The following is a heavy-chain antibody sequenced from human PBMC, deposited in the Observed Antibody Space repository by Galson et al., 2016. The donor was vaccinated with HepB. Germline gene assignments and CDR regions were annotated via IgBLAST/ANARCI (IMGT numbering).Heavy chain of an antibody. CDR3: ARENTGYISTWLKFGF. D-gene: IGHD6-13*01. CDR1: GGPFNNYA. CDR2: FIPFFGTP. J-gene: IGHJ4*02. Sequence: SVKVSCKAIGGPFNNYAVSWVRQAPGQGLEWMGGFIPFFGTPSYSQRFQDRVTITADQSTSTVFMEMNTLTSEDTAVYYCARENTGYISTWLKFGFWGQGTRVTVSS. V-gene: IGHV1-69*13.